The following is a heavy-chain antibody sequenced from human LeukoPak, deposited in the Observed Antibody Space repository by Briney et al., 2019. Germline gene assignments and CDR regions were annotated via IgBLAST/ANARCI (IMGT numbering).Heavy chain of an antibody. Sequence: GASVKVSCKASGYTFTGYYMHWVRQAPGQGLEWMGWINPNSGGTNYAQKFQGRVTMTRDTSISTAYMELSRLRSDDTAVYYCARTRYYYDSSGYGNTFDYWGQGTLVTVSS. CDR1: GYTFTGYY. CDR3: ARTRYYYDSSGYGNTFDY. CDR2: INPNSGGT. J-gene: IGHJ4*02. D-gene: IGHD3-22*01. V-gene: IGHV1-2*02.